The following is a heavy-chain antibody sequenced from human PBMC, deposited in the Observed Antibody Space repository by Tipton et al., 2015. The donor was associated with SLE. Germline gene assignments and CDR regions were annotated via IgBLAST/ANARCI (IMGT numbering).Heavy chain of an antibody. CDR2: IYYSGST. V-gene: IGHV4-39*07. CDR3: ARGSHYDSSGYYYDYYYYAMDV. CDR1: SSYG. J-gene: IGHJ6*02. Sequence: SSYGMHWVRQPPGKGLEWIGSIYYSGSTYYNPSLKSRVTISVDTSKNQFSLRLSSVTAADTAVYYCARGSHYDSSGYYYDYYYYAMDVWGQGTTVTVSS. D-gene: IGHD3-22*01.